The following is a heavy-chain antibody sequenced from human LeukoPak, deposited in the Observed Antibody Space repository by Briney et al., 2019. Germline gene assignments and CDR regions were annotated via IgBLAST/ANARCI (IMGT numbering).Heavy chain of an antibody. CDR2: IIPILGIA. D-gene: IGHD3-22*01. CDR3: ASSRGYYDSSGYYYADNWFDP. V-gene: IGHV1-69*04. Sequence: GASVKVSCKASGGTFSSYAISWVRQAPGQGLEWMGRIIPILGIANYAQKFQGRVTITADKSTSTAYMELSSLRSEDTAVYYCASSRGYYDSSGYYYADNWFDPWGQGTLVTVSS. J-gene: IGHJ5*02. CDR1: GGTFSSYA.